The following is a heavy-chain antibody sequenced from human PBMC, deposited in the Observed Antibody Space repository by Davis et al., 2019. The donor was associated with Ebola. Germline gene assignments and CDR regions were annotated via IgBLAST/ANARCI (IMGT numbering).Heavy chain of an antibody. CDR3: ARAGIAAAGYYFDY. CDR1: GFTFTSSA. D-gene: IGHD6-13*01. Sequence: AASVKVSCKASGFTFTSSAMQWVRQARGQRLEWIGWIVVGSGNTNYAQKFQGRVTMTRDTSTSTVYMELSSLRSEDTAVYYCARAGIAAAGYYFDYWGQGTLVTVSS. CDR2: IVVGSGNT. V-gene: IGHV1-58*02. J-gene: IGHJ4*02.